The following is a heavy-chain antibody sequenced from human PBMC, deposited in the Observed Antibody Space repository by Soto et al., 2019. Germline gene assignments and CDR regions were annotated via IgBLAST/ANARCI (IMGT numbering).Heavy chain of an antibody. CDR2: ISNSGTTK. D-gene: IGHD4-17*01. CDR3: ARVQLGDSLDY. V-gene: IGHV3-48*03. J-gene: IGHJ4*02. Sequence: EVRLEESGGTLVQPGGSLRLSCVGSGFTLSSFEVTWVRQAPVKGLEWLSYISNSGTTKHYADSVKGRFTVSRDNAKNSVHLQLNSLSAEDTGIYYCARVQLGDSLDYWGQGTLVTVSS. CDR1: GFTLSSFE.